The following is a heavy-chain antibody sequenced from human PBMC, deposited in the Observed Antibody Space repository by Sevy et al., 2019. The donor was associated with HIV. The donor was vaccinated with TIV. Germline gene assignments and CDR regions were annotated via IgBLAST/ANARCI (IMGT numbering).Heavy chain of an antibody. CDR2: ISGSGGST. V-gene: IGHV3-23*01. D-gene: IGHD3-22*01. CDR1: GFTFSNYA. J-gene: IGHJ3*02. Sequence: GGSLRLSCAASGFTFSNYAMSWVRQAPGKGLEWVSAISGSGGSTYYADSVKGRFTISRDNSKNTPYLQMNSLSAEDTAVYYCAKDMIIVVGDAFDIWGQGTMVTVSS. CDR3: AKDMIIVVGDAFDI.